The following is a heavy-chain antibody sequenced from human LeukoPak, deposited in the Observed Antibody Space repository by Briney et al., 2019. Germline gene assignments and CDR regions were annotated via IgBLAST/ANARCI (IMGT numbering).Heavy chain of an antibody. CDR1: GGSISSYY. D-gene: IGHD1-26*01. Sequence: SETLSLTCTVSGGSISSYYWSWIRQPPGKGLEWIGYIYYSGSTNYNPSLKSRVTISVDTSKNQFSLKLSSVTAADTAVYYCVRDRELTYWSQGTLVTVSS. CDR3: VRDRELTY. CDR2: IYYSGST. V-gene: IGHV4-59*01. J-gene: IGHJ4*02.